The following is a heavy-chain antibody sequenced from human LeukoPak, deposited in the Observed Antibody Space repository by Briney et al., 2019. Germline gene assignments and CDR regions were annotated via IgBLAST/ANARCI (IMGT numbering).Heavy chain of an antibody. Sequence: PSQTLSLTCTVSGGSISSGGYYWSWIRQHPGTGLEWIGYIYYSGSTYYNPSLKSRVTISVDTSKNQFSLKLSSVTAADTAMYYCARGIGYCSSTSCENWFDPWGQGTLVTVSS. V-gene: IGHV4-31*03. D-gene: IGHD2-2*01. CDR1: GGSISSGGYY. J-gene: IGHJ5*02. CDR3: ARGIGYCSSTSCENWFDP. CDR2: IYYSGST.